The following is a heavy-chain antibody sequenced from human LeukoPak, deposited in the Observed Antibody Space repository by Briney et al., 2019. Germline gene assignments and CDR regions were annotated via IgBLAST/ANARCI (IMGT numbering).Heavy chain of an antibody. V-gene: IGHV1-69*13. CDR2: IIPIFGTA. Sequence: ASVKVSCKASGYTFTSYGISWVRQAPGQGLEWMGGIIPIFGTANYAQKFQGRVTITADESTSTAYMELSSLRSEDTAVYYCARSYGSGPARFDPWGQGTLVTVSS. J-gene: IGHJ5*02. CDR3: ARSYGSGPARFDP. CDR1: GYTFTSYG. D-gene: IGHD3-10*01.